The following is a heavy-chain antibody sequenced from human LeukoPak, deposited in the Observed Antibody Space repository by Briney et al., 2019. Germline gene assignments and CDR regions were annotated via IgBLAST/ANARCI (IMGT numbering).Heavy chain of an antibody. V-gene: IGHV4-34*01. CDR2: INHSGST. CDR1: GGSFSGYY. CDR3: ARESGSSYFDY. D-gene: IGHD1-26*01. Sequence: PSETLSLTCAVYGGSFSGYYWSWIRQPPGKGLEWIREINHSGSTNYNPSLKSRVTISVDTSKNQFSLKLSSVTAADTAVYYCARESGSSYFDYWGQGTLVTVSS. J-gene: IGHJ4*02.